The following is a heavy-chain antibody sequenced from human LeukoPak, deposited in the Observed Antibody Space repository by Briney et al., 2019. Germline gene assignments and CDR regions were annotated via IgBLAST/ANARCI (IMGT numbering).Heavy chain of an antibody. V-gene: IGHV4-59*11. J-gene: IGHJ6*03. CDR2: FYIGRTT. Sequence: SETLSLTCSVSGVSLRGHSWSWVRQPPGQGLEYIGDFYIGRTTNYNRSLKSRVTISLDTSKRQLSLTVNSVTAADTAVYYCARDKGQSGSSGIYESYMDVWGPGTTVIVSS. CDR3: ARDKGQSGSSGIYESYMDV. D-gene: IGHD6-6*01. CDR1: GVSLRGHS.